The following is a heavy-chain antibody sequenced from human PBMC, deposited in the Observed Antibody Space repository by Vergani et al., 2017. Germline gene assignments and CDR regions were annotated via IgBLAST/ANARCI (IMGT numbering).Heavy chain of an antibody. D-gene: IGHD4-23*01. J-gene: IGHJ4*02. CDR1: GFNFGEYG. V-gene: IGHV3-49*04. Sequence: EVQLVESGGDLVQPGRSLRLSCQTSGFNFGEYGVSWVRQAPGKGLEWIGFIRSKTYGATTEYAASGRGRFTISRDDSKGIAYLKRSSLKKEDTAVYRCAVEIYDYGGSRDFDYGGQGTLVVVSS. CDR2: IRSKTYGATT. CDR3: AVEIYDYGGSRDFDY.